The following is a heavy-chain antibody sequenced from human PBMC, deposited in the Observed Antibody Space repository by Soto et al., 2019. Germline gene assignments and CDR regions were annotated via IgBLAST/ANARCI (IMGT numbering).Heavy chain of an antibody. Sequence: GESLKISCQASGYSFTSYWIGWVRQMPGKGLEWMGIIYPGDSDTRYSPSFQGQVTISADKSISTASLQWSSPKASDTAMYYCARIPSTGPYYFDYWGQGTLVTVSS. V-gene: IGHV5-51*01. CDR1: GYSFTSYW. CDR3: ARIPSTGPYYFDY. D-gene: IGHD1-1*01. J-gene: IGHJ4*02. CDR2: IYPGDSDT.